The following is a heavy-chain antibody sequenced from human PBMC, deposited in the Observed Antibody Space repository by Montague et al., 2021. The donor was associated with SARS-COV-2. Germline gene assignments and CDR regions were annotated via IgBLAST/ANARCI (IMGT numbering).Heavy chain of an antibody. D-gene: IGHD3-22*01. J-gene: IGHJ4*02. Sequence: SLRLSCAASRLNFGSYVMHWFRQAPGKGLEWVSPLYDADDRTFYXDSVNGRFSISTDNSKNTLFLLMSSLRPEDTAVYFCAKDRTTEYGSSGSFYSWGQGTLVTVSS. V-gene: IGHV3-23*03. CDR1: RLNFGSYV. CDR2: LYDADDRT. CDR3: AKDRTTEYGSSGSFYS.